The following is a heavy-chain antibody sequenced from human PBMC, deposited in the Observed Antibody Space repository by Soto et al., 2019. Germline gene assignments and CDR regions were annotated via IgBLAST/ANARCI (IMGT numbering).Heavy chain of an antibody. CDR3: ARMNYYDSSGYPNWFDP. CDR1: GYSFTSYW. Sequence: GESLKISCKGSGYSFTSYWISWVRQMPGKGLEWMGRIDPSDSYTNYSPSFQGHITISADKSISTAYLQWSSLKASDTAMYYCARMNYYDSSGYPNWFDPWGQGTLVTVSS. D-gene: IGHD3-22*01. J-gene: IGHJ5*02. CDR2: IDPSDSYT. V-gene: IGHV5-10-1*01.